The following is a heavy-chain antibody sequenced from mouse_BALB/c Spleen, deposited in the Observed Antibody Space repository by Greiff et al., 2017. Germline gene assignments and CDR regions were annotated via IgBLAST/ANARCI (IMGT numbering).Heavy chain of an antibody. D-gene: IGHD1-1*01. CDR2: IRSKSNNYAT. Sequence: EVHLVESGGGLVQPKGSLKLSCAASGFTFNTYAMNWVRQAPGKGLEWVARIRSKSNNYATYYADSVKDRFTISRDDSQSMLYLQMNNLKTEDTAMYYCVREGVYYGSSLDYWGQGTTLTVSS. J-gene: IGHJ2*01. V-gene: IGHV10-1*02. CDR3: VREGVYYGSSLDY. CDR1: GFTFNTYA.